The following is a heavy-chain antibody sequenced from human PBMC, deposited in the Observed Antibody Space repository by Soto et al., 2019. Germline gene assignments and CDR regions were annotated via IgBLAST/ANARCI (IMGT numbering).Heavy chain of an antibody. CDR1: EFSLSINGLG. J-gene: IGHJ4*02. CDR2: IYRDDDK. CDR3: ARADSGYDWGSFDY. V-gene: IGHV2-5*02. Sequence: QITLKESGPTLVKPTQTLTLTCTFSEFSLSINGLGVGWIRQPPGKALEWLALIYRDDDKRYSPSLMSRLTITKYTSKNQVVLTMTNMDPMDTATYYCARADSGYDWGSFDYWGQGTLVTVSS. D-gene: IGHD5-12*01.